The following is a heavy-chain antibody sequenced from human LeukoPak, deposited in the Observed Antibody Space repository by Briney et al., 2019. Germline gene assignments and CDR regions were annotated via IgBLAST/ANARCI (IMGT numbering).Heavy chain of an antibody. V-gene: IGHV3-23*01. D-gene: IGHD2-21*01. CDR2: TSSSDAGT. CDR1: GLRFSDYH. CDR3: AKAPVTSCRGAYCYPFDS. Sequence: PGGSLRLSCAASGLRFSDYHMDWVRQTPGKGLEWVAATSSSDAGTYHADSVRGRFTISRDNSKNTLYLQMNSLRAEDAAVYFCAKAPVTSCRGAYCYPFDSWGQGTLVTVSS. J-gene: IGHJ4*02.